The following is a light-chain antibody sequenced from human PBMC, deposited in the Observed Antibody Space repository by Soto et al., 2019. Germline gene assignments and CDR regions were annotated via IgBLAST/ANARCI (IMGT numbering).Light chain of an antibody. Sequence: EVVLTQSPATLSLSPGERATLSCRASQSVSSHLAWYQQKPAQAPRLLIYDASNRATGIPARFSGSGSGTDFTLTIISLEPEDFAVYYCQHRANWPITFGGGTKAEIK. CDR3: QHRANWPIT. CDR2: DAS. CDR1: QSVSSH. J-gene: IGKJ4*01. V-gene: IGKV3-11*01.